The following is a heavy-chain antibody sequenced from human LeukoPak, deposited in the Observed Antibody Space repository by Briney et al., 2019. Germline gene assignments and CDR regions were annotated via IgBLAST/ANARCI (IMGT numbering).Heavy chain of an antibody. CDR1: GFTFSSYA. Sequence: GGSLRLSCAASGFTFSSYAMSWVRQAPGKGLEWVSAISGSGSSTYYADSVKGRFTISRDNSKNTLYLQMNSLRAEDTAVYYCAKNLRLGELSLSGPAFDIWGQGTMVTVSS. CDR2: ISGSGSST. CDR3: AKNLRLGELSLSGPAFDI. V-gene: IGHV3-23*01. J-gene: IGHJ3*02. D-gene: IGHD3-16*02.